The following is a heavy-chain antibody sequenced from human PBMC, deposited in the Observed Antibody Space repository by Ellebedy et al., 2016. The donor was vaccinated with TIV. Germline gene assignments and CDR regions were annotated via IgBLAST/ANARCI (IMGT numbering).Heavy chain of an antibody. V-gene: IGHV3-7*01. CDR1: GFSFSDYA. J-gene: IGHJ3*02. CDR3: ARQFTAYSYSFDI. CDR2: IQQDGSET. Sequence: GESLKISXAGSGFSFSDYAMTWVRQAPGKGLEWVANIQQDGSETYYVDSVKGRFTISRDNAKNSLYLQMHSLRAEDTAVYYCARQFTAYSYSFDIWGQGTMVTVSP. D-gene: IGHD5-18*01.